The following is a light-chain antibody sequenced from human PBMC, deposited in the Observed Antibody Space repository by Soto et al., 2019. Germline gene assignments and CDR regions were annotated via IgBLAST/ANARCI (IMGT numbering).Light chain of an antibody. CDR3: QQLNSYPLT. CDR1: QGISSY. Sequence: DIQLTQSPSFLSASVGDRVTITCRASQGISSYLTWYQQKPEKAPKLLIYAASTLRSGVPSRFSGSGSGTEFTLTISSLQPEDFATYYCQQLNSYPLTFGGGTKVEIK. J-gene: IGKJ4*01. V-gene: IGKV1-9*01. CDR2: AAS.